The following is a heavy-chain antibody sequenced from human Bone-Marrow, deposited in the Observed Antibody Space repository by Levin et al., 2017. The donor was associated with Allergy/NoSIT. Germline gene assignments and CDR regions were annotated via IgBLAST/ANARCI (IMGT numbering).Heavy chain of an antibody. CDR2: INQDGTKK. V-gene: IGHV3-7*01. CDR3: ARDGGPGRGQIHFDL. D-gene: IGHD3-10*01. CDR1: GVTFGTSW. J-gene: IGHJ4*02. Sequence: GGSLRLSCAASGVTFGTSWMTWVRQAPGKGLEWVANINQDGTKKRYVDSVRGRFTISRDNAKSSLYLQMNSLRAEDAAIYYCARDGGPGRGQIHFDLWGQGTLVVVSS.